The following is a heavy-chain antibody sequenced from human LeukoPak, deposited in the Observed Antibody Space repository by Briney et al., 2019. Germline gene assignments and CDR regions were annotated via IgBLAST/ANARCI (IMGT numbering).Heavy chain of an antibody. D-gene: IGHD4-23*01. CDR1: GFTFSTYA. Sequence: GGSLRLSCAASGFTFSTYAMSWVRQAPGKGLEWVSTISGSGGSTNYADSVKGRFTISRDTSKNTLYLQLTSLRAEDTAIYYCAKGRLRWTSPYDFDYWGQGTLVTVSS. CDR2: ISGSGGST. J-gene: IGHJ4*02. CDR3: AKGRLRWTSPYDFDY. V-gene: IGHV3-23*01.